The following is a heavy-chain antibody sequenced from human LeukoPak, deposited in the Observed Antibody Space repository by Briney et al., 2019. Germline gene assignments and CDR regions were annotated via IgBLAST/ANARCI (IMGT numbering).Heavy chain of an antibody. CDR1: GYTFTSYG. D-gene: IGHD6-6*01. Sequence: ASVKVSCKASGYTFTSYGISWVRQAPGQGLEWMGWISAYNGNTNYAQKLQGRVTMTTDTSTSTAYMELRSLRSDDTAVYYCARDVLDSSSSTTFDYWGQGTLVTVSS. CDR2: ISAYNGNT. J-gene: IGHJ4*02. CDR3: ARDVLDSSSSTTFDY. V-gene: IGHV1-18*01.